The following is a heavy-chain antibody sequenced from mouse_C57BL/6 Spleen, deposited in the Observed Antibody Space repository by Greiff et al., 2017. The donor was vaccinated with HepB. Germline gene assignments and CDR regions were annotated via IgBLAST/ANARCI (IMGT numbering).Heavy chain of an antibody. J-gene: IGHJ3*01. CDR2: IDPENGDT. Sequence: EVQLQQSGAELVRPGASVKLSCTASGFNIKDDYMHWVKQRPEQGLEWIGWIDPENGDTEYASKFQGKATITADTSSNTAYLQLSSLTSEDTAVYYCTTCGHYYDSSVFAYWGQGTLVTVSA. CDR3: TTCGHYYDSSVFAY. D-gene: IGHD1-1*01. V-gene: IGHV14-4*01. CDR1: GFNIKDDY.